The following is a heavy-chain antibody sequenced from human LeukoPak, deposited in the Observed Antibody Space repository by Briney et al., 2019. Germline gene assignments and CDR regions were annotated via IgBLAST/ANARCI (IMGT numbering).Heavy chain of an antibody. D-gene: IGHD3-3*01. V-gene: IGHV1-69*05. CDR2: IIPIFGTA. CDR3: ARDMGDTIFGVAFDY. J-gene: IGHJ4*02. CDR1: GGTFSSYA. Sequence: SVKVSCKASGGTFSSYAISWVRQAPGQGLEWMGGIIPIFGTANYAQKFQGRVTITTDESTSTAYMELSSLRSEDTAVYYCARDMGDTIFGVAFDYWGQGTLVNVSS.